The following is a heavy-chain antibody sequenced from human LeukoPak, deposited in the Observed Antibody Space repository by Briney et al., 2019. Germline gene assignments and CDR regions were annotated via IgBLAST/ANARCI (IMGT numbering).Heavy chain of an antibody. Sequence: GASVKVSCKASGYTFTGYHMHWVRQAPGQGLEWMGIINPSGGSTSYAQKFQGRVTMTRDTSTSTVYMELSSLRSEDTAVYYCARSQWANYDSSGYYQYNWFDPWGQGTLVTVSS. V-gene: IGHV1-46*01. D-gene: IGHD3-22*01. J-gene: IGHJ5*02. CDR2: INPSGGST. CDR1: GYTFTGYH. CDR3: ARSQWANYDSSGYYQYNWFDP.